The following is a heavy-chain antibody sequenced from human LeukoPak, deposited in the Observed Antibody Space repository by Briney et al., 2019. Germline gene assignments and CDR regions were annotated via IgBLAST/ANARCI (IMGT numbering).Heavy chain of an antibody. CDR3: ASGTDDYFDY. Sequence: SETLSLTCTVSGGSISSSSYYWGWIRQPPGKGLEWIGSIYYSGSTYYNPSLKSRVTISVDTSKNQFSLKLSSVTAADTAVYYCASGTDDYFDYWGQGTLVTVSS. CDR2: IYYSGST. D-gene: IGHD1-7*01. J-gene: IGHJ4*02. V-gene: IGHV4-39*07. CDR1: GGSISSSSYY.